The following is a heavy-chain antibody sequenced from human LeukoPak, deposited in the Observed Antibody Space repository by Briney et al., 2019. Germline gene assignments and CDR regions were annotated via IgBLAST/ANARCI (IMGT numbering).Heavy chain of an antibody. CDR3: ARDDYSSGWYRGYFDF. Sequence: KSSETLSLTCTVSGGSISSYYWSWIRQPPGKGLEWIGYIYYSGSTNYNPSLKSRVTISVDTSKNQFSLKLSSVTAADTAVYYCARDDYSSGWYRGYFDFWGQGTLVTVSS. V-gene: IGHV4-59*01. J-gene: IGHJ4*02. CDR1: GGSISSYY. CDR2: IYYSGST. D-gene: IGHD6-19*01.